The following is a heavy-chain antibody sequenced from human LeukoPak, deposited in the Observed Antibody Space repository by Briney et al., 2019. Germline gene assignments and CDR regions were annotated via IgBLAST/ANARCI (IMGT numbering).Heavy chain of an antibody. CDR1: GGSISSANYY. D-gene: IGHD1-14*01. V-gene: IGHV4-61*02. CDR3: AAPEGY. Sequence: SETLSLTCTVSGGSISSANYYCNWFRQPAGKGLEWIGRIYTSGNTDYNPSLKSRVTMSPDTSKNQFSLKLNPVTAADTAVYYCAAPEGYWGQGTLVTVSS. J-gene: IGHJ4*02. CDR2: IYTSGNT.